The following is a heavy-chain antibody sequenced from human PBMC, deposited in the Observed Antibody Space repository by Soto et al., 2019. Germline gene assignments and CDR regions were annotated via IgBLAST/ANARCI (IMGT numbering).Heavy chain of an antibody. Sequence: ASVKVSCKASGYTFTGYAMHWVRQAPGQRLEWMGWINAGNGNTKYSQKLQGRVTITRDTSASTAYMDLSSLRTEDTAVYYCARAVAVPADFDYWGQGTLVTVSS. V-gene: IGHV1-3*01. CDR1: GYTFTGYA. D-gene: IGHD6-19*01. CDR3: ARAVAVPADFDY. J-gene: IGHJ4*02. CDR2: INAGNGNT.